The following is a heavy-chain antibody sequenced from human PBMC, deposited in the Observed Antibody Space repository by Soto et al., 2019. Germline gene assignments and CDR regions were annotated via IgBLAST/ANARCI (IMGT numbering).Heavy chain of an antibody. CDR3: AREGKLRPYYYGVDG. CDR1: GGSIRNDHW. Sequence: QVQLQESGPGVVKPSETLSLTCTVSGGSIRNDHWWSWVRQPPGKGLEWFGEIFHSGTTNYNPSLESQVTLSVAKSNNRSALRLASVTVADTAVYYCAREGKLRPYYYGVDGWGQGTTVTVSS. J-gene: IGHJ6*02. D-gene: IGHD6-6*01. CDR2: IFHSGTT. V-gene: IGHV4-4*02.